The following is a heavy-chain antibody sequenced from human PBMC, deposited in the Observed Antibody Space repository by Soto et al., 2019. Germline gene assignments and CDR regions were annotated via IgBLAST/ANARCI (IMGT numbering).Heavy chain of an antibody. CDR3: VKDRSDTWSFDY. CDR1: GFTFSSCA. V-gene: IGHV3-30*18. Sequence: QVQLVESGGGVVQPGGSLRLSCVASGFTFSSCAMHWVRQVPGKGLEWLAVVSHDGSLYPYADSVKGRFSISRDNSRKTLYLQMNSLRPEDTAVYYCVKDRSDTWSFDYWGQGTLVTVSS. CDR2: VSHDGSLY. D-gene: IGHD2-8*02. J-gene: IGHJ4*02.